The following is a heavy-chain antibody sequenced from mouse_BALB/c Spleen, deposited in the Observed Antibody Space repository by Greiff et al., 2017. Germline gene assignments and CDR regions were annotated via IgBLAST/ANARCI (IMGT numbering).Heavy chain of an antibody. V-gene: IGHV5-6-5*01. J-gene: IGHJ3*01. D-gene: IGHD1-1*01. CDR3: AGYYGSSEFAY. CDR2: ISSGGST. Sequence: EVMLVESGGGLVKPGGSLKLSCAASGFTFSSYAMSWVRQTPEKRLEWVASISSGGSTYYPDSVKGRFTISRDNARNILYLQMSSLRSEDTAMYYCAGYYGSSEFAYWGQGTLVTVSA. CDR1: GFTFSSYA.